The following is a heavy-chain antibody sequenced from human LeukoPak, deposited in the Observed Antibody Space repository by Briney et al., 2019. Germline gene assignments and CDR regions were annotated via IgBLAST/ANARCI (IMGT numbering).Heavy chain of an antibody. CDR1: GFTFSSYG. CDR2: IRYDGSNK. Sequence: GGSLRLSCAASGFTFSSYGMHWVRQAPGKGLEWEAFIRYDGSNKYYADSVKGRFTISRDNSKNTLYLQMNSLRAEDTAVYYCARGSVTTGPFGMDVWGQGTTVTVSS. V-gene: IGHV3-30*02. CDR3: ARGSVTTGPFGMDV. D-gene: IGHD5-18*01. J-gene: IGHJ6*02.